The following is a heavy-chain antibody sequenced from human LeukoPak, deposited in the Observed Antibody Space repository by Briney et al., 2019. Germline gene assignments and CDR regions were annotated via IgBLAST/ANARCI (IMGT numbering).Heavy chain of an antibody. CDR1: GGTFSSYA. D-gene: IGHD6-13*01. CDR2: IIPIFGTA. J-gene: IGHJ4*02. V-gene: IGHV1-69*13. CDR3: ARDLGAAAGFDY. Sequence: SVKVSCKASGGTFSSYAISWVRQAPGQGLEWMGGIIPIFGTANYAQKFQGRVTITADESTSTAYMELSSLRSEDTAVYYCARDLGAAAGFDYWGQGTLVTASS.